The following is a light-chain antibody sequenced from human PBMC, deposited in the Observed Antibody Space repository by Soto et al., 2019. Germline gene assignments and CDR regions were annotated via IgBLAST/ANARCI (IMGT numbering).Light chain of an antibody. CDR3: QQYDTSTPS. CDR2: GAS. CDR1: QSVYSTY. Sequence: EVSLMQSPGTLSLSPGERATLSCSASQSVYSTYLAWYQQKSGQSPRLLIYGASNRVTGIPDRFSGSGSVTDFTLTNRRLEPEAFAVYYCQQYDTSTPSFGKRTKVDFK. V-gene: IGKV3-20*01. J-gene: IGKJ1*01.